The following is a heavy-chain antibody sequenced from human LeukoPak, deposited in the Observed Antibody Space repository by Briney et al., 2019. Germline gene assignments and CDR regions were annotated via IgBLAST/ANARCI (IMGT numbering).Heavy chain of an antibody. CDR1: GGTFSSYA. J-gene: IGHJ5*02. CDR3: ARDAPMKSYYDISGYNWFDP. CDR2: IIPIFGTA. Sequence: ASVKVSCKASGGTFSSYAISWVRQAPGQGLEWMGGIIPIFGTANYAQKFQGRVTITADESTSTAYMELSSLKSEDTAVYYCARDAPMKSYYDISGYNWFDPWGQGTLVTVSS. V-gene: IGHV1-69*01. D-gene: IGHD3-22*01.